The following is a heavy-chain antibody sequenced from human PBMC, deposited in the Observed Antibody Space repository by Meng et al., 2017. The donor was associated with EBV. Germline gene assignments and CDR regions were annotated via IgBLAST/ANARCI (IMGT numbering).Heavy chain of an antibody. CDR3: ARVGIAVAGTGDY. D-gene: IGHD6-19*01. V-gene: IGHV1-2*06. J-gene: IGHJ4*02. Sequence: QVQRVPSWAGVNNPRASGKCICKVSGYPFTGYHMHWVRQAPRQVLGWMGRINPTRGGTHYAQKLQGRVTMTRDTSISTAYMELCRLRSDDTAVYYCARVGIAVAGTGDYWGQGTLVTVSS. CDR2: INPTRGGT. CDR1: GYPFTGYH.